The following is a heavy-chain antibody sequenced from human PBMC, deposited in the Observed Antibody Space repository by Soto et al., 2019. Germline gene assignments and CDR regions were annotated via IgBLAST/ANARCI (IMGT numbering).Heavy chain of an antibody. CDR2: LYTEGTT. Sequence: GCSLRLSCVASGLTVSHNYMAWVRQAPEMGLEWVSILYTEGTTYYADSVKGRFTISRDSSKNTLFLQMDSLRAEDTAVYYCLRPRPSGKNYGMDVWGQGTTVTGSS. CDR3: LRPRPSGKNYGMDV. CDR1: GLTVSHNY. D-gene: IGHD3-10*01. J-gene: IGHJ6*02. V-gene: IGHV3-53*01.